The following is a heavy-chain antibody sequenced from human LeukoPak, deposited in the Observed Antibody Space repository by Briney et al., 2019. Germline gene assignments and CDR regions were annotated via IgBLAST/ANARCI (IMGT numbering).Heavy chain of an antibody. D-gene: IGHD4-23*01. CDR1: GFTFSSYA. CDR3: AKVSKKTTVVTPGYDY. Sequence: GGSLRLSCAASGFTFSSYAMSWVRQAPGKGVEGVSAISCSGATTYYTDSVKGRFTISRDNSKNTLHLQMNSLRAEDTAVYYCAKVSKKTTVVTPGYDYWGQGTLVTVSS. CDR2: ISCSGATT. V-gene: IGHV3-23*01. J-gene: IGHJ4*02.